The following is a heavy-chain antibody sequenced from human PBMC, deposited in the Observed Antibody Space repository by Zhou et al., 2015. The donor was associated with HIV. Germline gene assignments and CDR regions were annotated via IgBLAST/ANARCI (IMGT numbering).Heavy chain of an antibody. CDR2: IIPILGIA. CDR3: ARATVTTMKPGLYWYFDL. D-gene: IGHD4-17*01. V-gene: IGHV1-69*02. CDR1: GGTFSSYT. J-gene: IGHJ2*01. Sequence: QVQLVQSGAEVKKPGSSVKVSCKASGGTFSSYTISWVRQAPGQGLEWMGRIIPILGIANYAQKFQGRVTITADKSTSTAYMELSSLRSEDTAVYYCARATVTTMKPGLYWYFDLWGRGTLVTVSS.